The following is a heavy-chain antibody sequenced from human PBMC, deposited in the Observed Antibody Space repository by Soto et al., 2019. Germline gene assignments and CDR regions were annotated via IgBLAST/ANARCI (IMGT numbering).Heavy chain of an antibody. Sequence: GGSLRLSCAASGFTFSSYAMHWVRQAPGKGLEWVADISYDASNKYYADSVKGRLTISRDNSKNTLYLQMNSLRAEDTAVYYCARGYSSSWYYFDYWGQGTLVTVSS. CDR3: ARGYSSSWYYFDY. J-gene: IGHJ4*02. V-gene: IGHV3-30-3*01. D-gene: IGHD6-13*01. CDR2: ISYDASNK. CDR1: GFTFSSYA.